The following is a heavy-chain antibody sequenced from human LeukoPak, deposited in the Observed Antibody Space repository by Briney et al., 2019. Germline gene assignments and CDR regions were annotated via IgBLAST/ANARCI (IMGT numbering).Heavy chain of an antibody. CDR1: GSNFVDYW. D-gene: IGHD4-17*01. CDR2: IFPGDSET. J-gene: IGHJ3*02. V-gene: IGHV5-51*01. CDR3: ARQATVTRRGDAFDI. Sequence: ESLKISCKDSGSNFVDYWIGWVRQVPGRGLEWMAVIFPGDSETTYSPSFQGQVSISVDTSTNTAYLEWSSLKASDTATYYCARQATVTRRGDAFDIRGQGTMVTVSS.